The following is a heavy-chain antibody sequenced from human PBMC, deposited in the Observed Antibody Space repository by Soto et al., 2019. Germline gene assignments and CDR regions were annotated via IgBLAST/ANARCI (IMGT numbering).Heavy chain of an antibody. CDR3: ARGKKGGPRGNHFGELLSPSLVYYYYYYGMDV. V-gene: IGHV1-69*13. Sequence: ASVKVSCKASGGTFSSYAISWVRQAPGQGLEWMGGIIPIFGTANYAQKFQGRVTITADESTSTAYMELSSLRSEDTAVYYCARGKKGGPRGNHFGELLSPSLVYYYYYYGMDVWGQGTTVTVSS. CDR1: GGTFSSYA. CDR2: IIPIFGTA. D-gene: IGHD3-10*01. J-gene: IGHJ6*02.